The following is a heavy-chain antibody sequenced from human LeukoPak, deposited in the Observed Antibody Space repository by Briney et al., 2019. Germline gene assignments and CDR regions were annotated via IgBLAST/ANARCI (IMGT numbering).Heavy chain of an antibody. D-gene: IGHD3-16*02. V-gene: IGHV4-39*07. CDR1: GGSISSSSYY. CDR3: ARGDYDYVWGSYRYGAFDI. J-gene: IGHJ3*02. Sequence: PSETLSLTCTVSGGSISSSSYYWGWIRQPPGKGLEWIGSIYYSGSTYYNPSLKCRVTISVDTSKNQFSLKLSSVTAADTAVYYCARGDYDYVWGSYRYGAFDIWGQGTMVTVSS. CDR2: IYYSGST.